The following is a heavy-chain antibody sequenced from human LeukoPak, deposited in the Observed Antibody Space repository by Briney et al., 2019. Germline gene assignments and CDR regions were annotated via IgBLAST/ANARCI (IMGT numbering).Heavy chain of an antibody. J-gene: IGHJ3*01. CDR1: GFTFNTYW. CDR3: VREAGGTYAFDV. D-gene: IGHD3-16*01. Sequence: GGSLRLSCAASGFTFNTYWMHWVRQGPEKGLVWVSRIDGDGSRASYADSVKGRFTISRDNAKNTLYLQMNSPRPEDTAVYFCVREAGGTYAFDVWGQGTMVTVSS. CDR2: IDGDGSRA. V-gene: IGHV3-74*01.